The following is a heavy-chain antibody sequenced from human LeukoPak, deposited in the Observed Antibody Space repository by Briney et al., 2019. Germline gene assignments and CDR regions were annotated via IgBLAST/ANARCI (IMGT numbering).Heavy chain of an antibody. D-gene: IGHD2-2*02. V-gene: IGHV3-9*01. CDR3: AKGVVVVPAAIYYGMDV. J-gene: IGHJ6*02. CDR2: ISWNSGSI. CDR1: GFTFDDYA. Sequence: GGSLRLSCAASGFTFDDYAMHWVRQAPGKGLEWVSGISWNSGSIGYADSVKGRFTISRHNAKNSLYLQMNSLRAEDTALYYCAKGVVVVPAAIYYGMDVWGQGTTVTVSS.